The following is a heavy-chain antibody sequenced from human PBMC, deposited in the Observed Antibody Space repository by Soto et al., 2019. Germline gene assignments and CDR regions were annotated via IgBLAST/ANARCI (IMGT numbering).Heavy chain of an antibody. CDR1: GFTFSSYA. V-gene: IGHV3-23*01. CDR2: ISGSGGST. Sequence: GGSLRLSCAASGFTFSSYAMSWVRQAPGKGLEWVSAISGSGGSTYYADSVKGRFTISRDNSKNTLYLQMNSLRAEDTAVYYCANMITMVRGRHYGMDVWGQGTTVTVSS. J-gene: IGHJ6*02. D-gene: IGHD3-10*01. CDR3: ANMITMVRGRHYGMDV.